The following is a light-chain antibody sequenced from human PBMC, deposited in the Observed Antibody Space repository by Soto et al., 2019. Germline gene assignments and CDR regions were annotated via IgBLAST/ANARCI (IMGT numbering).Light chain of an antibody. CDR3: QQYGNSPPT. Sequence: ELGLTQSPGTLSLSPGERATLSCWASQSVSSSNLAWYQQKPGHAPRLLIYAASYRVTGSPDRFSGGGSGTDFTLNISILEPEDFEVYQCQQYGNSPPTFGQGTQLEIK. CDR1: QSVSSSN. J-gene: IGKJ2*01. CDR2: AAS. V-gene: IGKV3-20*01.